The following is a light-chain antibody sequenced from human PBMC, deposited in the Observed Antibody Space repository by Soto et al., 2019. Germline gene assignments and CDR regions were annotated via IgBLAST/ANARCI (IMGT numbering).Light chain of an antibody. CDR3: LHEYNYTYT. Sequence: AIQMTQFPSSLSASVGDRVTITGRASQGIRNDLGWYQQKSGKDPKLLIFGASTLQSGVPSRFSGSGSGTDFNLTISRLQTEDFATYYCLHEYNYTYTFGQGTKVDIK. CDR1: QGIRND. J-gene: IGKJ2*01. V-gene: IGKV1-6*01. CDR2: GAS.